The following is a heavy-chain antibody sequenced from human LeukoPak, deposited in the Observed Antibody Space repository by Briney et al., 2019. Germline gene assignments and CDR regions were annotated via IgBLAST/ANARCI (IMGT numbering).Heavy chain of an antibody. CDR3: ASGEGLNSWFDP. CDR2: ISSSSRTI. J-gene: IGHJ5*02. V-gene: IGHV3-48*04. CDR1: GFTFSSYS. D-gene: IGHD3-10*01. Sequence: PGGSLRLSCAASGFTFSSYSMNWVRQAPGKGLEWVSYISSSSRTIYYADSVKGRFTISRDNAKNSLYLQMNSLRAEDTAVYYCASGEGLNSWFDPWGQGTLVTVSS.